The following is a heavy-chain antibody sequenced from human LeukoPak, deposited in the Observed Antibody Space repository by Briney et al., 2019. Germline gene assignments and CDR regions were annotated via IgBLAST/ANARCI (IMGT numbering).Heavy chain of an antibody. CDR3: ARRIIGYFDY. D-gene: IGHD2-15*01. CDR1: GYSFTSYA. V-gene: IGHV1-3*01. Sequence: GASVRVSCKASGYSFTSYAIHWVRQAPGQRLEWMGWINVGDGNTKYSQEFQGRVTITRDTSASTAYMELSSLRSEDTAVYYCARRIIGYFDYWGQGTLVTVSS. CDR2: INVGDGNT. J-gene: IGHJ4*02.